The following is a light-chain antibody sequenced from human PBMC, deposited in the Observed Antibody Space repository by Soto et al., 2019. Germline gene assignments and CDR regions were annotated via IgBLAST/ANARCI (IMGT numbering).Light chain of an antibody. J-gene: IGKJ4*01. CDR1: QSVSSSY. Sequence: EFVLTQSPGTLSLSPGERATLSCRASQSVSSSYLAWYQQKPGQAPRILIYGASTRATGIPDMFSGSGSGTDFTLTISRLEPEDFALYYCQQYGSSPPLTFGGGTKVEIK. CDR3: QQYGSSPPLT. V-gene: IGKV3-20*01. CDR2: GAS.